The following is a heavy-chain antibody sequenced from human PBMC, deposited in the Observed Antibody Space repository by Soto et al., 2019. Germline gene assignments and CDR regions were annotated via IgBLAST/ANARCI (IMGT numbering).Heavy chain of an antibody. D-gene: IGHD3-9*01. CDR1: GFTFSSYA. Sequence: PGGSLRLSCAASGFTFSSYAMSWVRQAPGKGLEWVSAISGSGGSTYYADSVKGRFTISRDNSKNTLYLQMNSLRAEDTAVYYCAYASDWLLSWPGYWGQGTLVTVSS. J-gene: IGHJ4*02. V-gene: IGHV3-23*01. CDR2: ISGSGGST. CDR3: AYASDWLLSWPGY.